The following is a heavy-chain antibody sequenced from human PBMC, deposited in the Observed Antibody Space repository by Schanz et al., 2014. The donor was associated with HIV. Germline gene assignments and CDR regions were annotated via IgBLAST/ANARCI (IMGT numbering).Heavy chain of an antibody. D-gene: IGHD3-10*01. Sequence: QVQLRESGPGLVKPSETLSLTCTVSGDSISSSYWIWIRQPPGKGLEWIGYTHYRGSTNYNPSLKSRGSTSVDTSKNQFSLKLSSVTAADTAVYYCARGQFGELFYGMGVWGRGTTVIVSS. CDR2: THYRGST. CDR3: ARGQFGELFYGMGV. CDR1: GDSISSSY. V-gene: IGHV4-59*01. J-gene: IGHJ6*02.